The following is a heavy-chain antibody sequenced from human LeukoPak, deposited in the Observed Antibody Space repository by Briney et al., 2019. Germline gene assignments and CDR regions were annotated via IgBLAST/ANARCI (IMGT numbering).Heavy chain of an antibody. CDR1: GGPISSYH. J-gene: IGHJ4*02. D-gene: IGHD3-10*01. CDR2: IYYSGST. V-gene: IGHV4-59*01. CDR3: ARGDYYGSGSGY. Sequence: SETLSLTCTVSGGPISSYHWGCIRERPGKGLGWMVYIYYSGSTNYNPSLKSRVTISVDTSKHQFSLKLSSVTAADAAVYYCARGDYYGSGSGYWGQGTLVTVSS.